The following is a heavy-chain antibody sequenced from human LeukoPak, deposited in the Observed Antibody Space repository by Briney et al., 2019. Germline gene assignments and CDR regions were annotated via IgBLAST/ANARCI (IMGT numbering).Heavy chain of an antibody. J-gene: IGHJ4*02. V-gene: IGHV3-30-3*01. CDR1: GFTFSSYA. D-gene: IGHD6-19*01. CDR2: ISYDGSNK. CDR3: ARVDSSGWYLTPTFDY. Sequence: GGSLRLSCAASGFTFSSYAMHWVRKAPGKGLEWVAVISYDGSNKYYADSVKGRFTISRDNSKNTLYLQMNSLRAEDTAVYYCARVDSSGWYLTPTFDYWGQGTLVTVSS.